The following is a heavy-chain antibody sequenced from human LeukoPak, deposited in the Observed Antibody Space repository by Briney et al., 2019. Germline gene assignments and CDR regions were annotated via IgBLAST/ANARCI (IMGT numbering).Heavy chain of an antibody. J-gene: IGHJ6*02. CDR3: ARRARGYYYYGMDV. CDR1: GYTLTSYG. V-gene: IGHV1-18*01. Sequence: ASVKVSCKASGYTLTSYGISWVRQAPGQGLEWMGWISAYNGNTNYAQKLQGRVTMTTDTSTSTAYMELRSLRSDDTAVYYCARRARGYYYYGMDVWGQGTTVTVSS. CDR2: ISAYNGNT.